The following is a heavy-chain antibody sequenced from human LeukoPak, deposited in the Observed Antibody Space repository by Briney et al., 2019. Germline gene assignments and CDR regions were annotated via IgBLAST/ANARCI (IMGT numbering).Heavy chain of an antibody. Sequence: SETLSLTCAVYGGSFSGYYWSWIRQPPGKGLEWIGEINHSGSTNYNPSLKSRVTISVDTSKNQFSLKLSSVTAADTAVYYCARTGDYNLYYYYYMDVWGKGTTVTVSS. J-gene: IGHJ6*03. V-gene: IGHV4-34*01. CDR1: GGSFSGYY. D-gene: IGHD1-1*01. CDR3: ARTGDYNLYYYYYMDV. CDR2: INHSGST.